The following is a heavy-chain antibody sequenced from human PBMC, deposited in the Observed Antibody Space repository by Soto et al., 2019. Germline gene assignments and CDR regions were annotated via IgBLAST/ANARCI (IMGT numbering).Heavy chain of an antibody. Sequence: RRLSCAASGFTFSNFEMHWVRQAPGKGLEWVSYINTAGSTKYYAESVKGRFTISRDNAGNSLFLQMNSLRAEDTAVYYCARAECSSPDCLTAYYSYGLDVWGQGSTVTVSS. CDR3: ARAECSSPDCLTAYYSYGLDV. CDR2: INTAGSTK. V-gene: IGHV3-48*03. D-gene: IGHD3-9*01. CDR1: GFTFSNFE. J-gene: IGHJ6*02.